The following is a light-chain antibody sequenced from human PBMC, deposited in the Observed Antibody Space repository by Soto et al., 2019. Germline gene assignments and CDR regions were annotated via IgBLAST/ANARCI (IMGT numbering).Light chain of an antibody. J-gene: IGLJ2*01. CDR1: SGNIASSF. Sequence: NFMLTQPHSVSESPGKTVTISCTRSSGNIASSFVQWLQQRPGSSPTTVIYEDNQRPSGVPDRFSGSIDSSSNSASLTISGLKTEDEADYYCLSYDYSSQVFGAGTKLTVL. CDR2: EDN. V-gene: IGLV6-57*01. CDR3: LSYDYSSQV.